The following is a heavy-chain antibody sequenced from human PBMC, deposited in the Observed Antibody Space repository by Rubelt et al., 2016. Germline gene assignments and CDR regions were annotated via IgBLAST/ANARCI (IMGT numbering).Heavy chain of an antibody. D-gene: IGHD3-10*01. CDR1: GDTFSGYY. V-gene: IGHV1-2*02. Sequence: QLMQSGAEVKKPGASVRVSCKASGDTFSGYYIHWVRQAPGQGLEWMGWINPNSGGTNYAQKFQGRVTVSSGSASAPTLFPLVSCEXAXSXXSSXXVGCLAXXF. J-gene: IGHJ2*01. CDR3: XVGCLAXXF. CDR2: INPNSGGT.